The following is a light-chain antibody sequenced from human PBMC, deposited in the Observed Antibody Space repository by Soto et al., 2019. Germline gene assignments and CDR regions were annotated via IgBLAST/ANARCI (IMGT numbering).Light chain of an antibody. J-gene: IGKJ2*01. CDR1: QSISSS. CDR2: AAS. CDR3: QQSYSTPDT. V-gene: IGKV1-39*01. Sequence: DIQMTQSPSSLSASVGDRVTVTCRASQSISSSLNWYQLKPGKAPKLLIYAASTLPGGVPSRFSGSGSGTDFTLTISSLQPEDFATYYCQQSYSTPDTFGQGTKLEIK.